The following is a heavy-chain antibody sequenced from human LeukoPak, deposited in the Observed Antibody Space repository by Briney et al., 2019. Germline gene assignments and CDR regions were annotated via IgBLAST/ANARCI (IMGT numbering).Heavy chain of an antibody. Sequence: SETLSLTCAVYGGSFSGYYWSWIRQPPGKGLEWIGEINHSGSTNYSPSLKSRVTISVDTSKNQFSLKLSSVTAADTAVYYCARGLYGDHDYWGQGTLVTVSS. D-gene: IGHD4-17*01. V-gene: IGHV4-34*01. CDR3: ARGLYGDHDY. CDR2: INHSGST. CDR1: GGSFSGYY. J-gene: IGHJ4*02.